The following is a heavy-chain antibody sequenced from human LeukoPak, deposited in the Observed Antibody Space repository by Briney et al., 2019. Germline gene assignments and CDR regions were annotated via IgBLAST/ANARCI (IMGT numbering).Heavy chain of an antibody. CDR3: AASSSWLVFDP. D-gene: IGHD6-13*01. CDR2: ISAYNGNT. CDR1: GYTFTSYG. J-gene: IGHJ5*02. Sequence: ASVKVSCRASGYTFTSYGISWVRQAPGQGLEWMGWISAYNGNTNYAQKLQGRVTMTTDTSMSTAYMELRSLRSDDTAVYYCAASSSWLVFDPWGQGTLVTVSS. V-gene: IGHV1-18*01.